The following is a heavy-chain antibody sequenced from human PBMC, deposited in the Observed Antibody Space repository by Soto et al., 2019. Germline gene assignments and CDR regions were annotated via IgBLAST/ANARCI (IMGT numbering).Heavy chain of an antibody. CDR3: ARVFYYDGSGYQGDY. V-gene: IGHV1-46*01. D-gene: IGHD3-22*01. J-gene: IGHJ4*02. Sequence: QVQLVQSGAEVMEPGASVKVSCKASGYTFTSYYMHWLRQAPGQGLEWVGFFNPASTGATHAQKFQGRVTMTKDTSASTAYLELSSLSSEDTAIYYCARVFYYDGSGYQGDYWGQGTLVTVSS. CDR2: FNPASTGA. CDR1: GYTFTSYY.